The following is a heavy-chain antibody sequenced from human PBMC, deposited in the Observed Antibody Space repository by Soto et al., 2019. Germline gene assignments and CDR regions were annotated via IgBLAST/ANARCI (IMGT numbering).Heavy chain of an antibody. D-gene: IGHD4-17*01. CDR1: GFTFSDSY. J-gene: IGHJ4*02. CDR2: VNSLGTYT. Sequence: VQLVESGGGLVKPGGSLRLSCAASGFTFSDSYMSWIRQSPGKGMEWLSYVNSLGTYTKYADSVRGRFTISRDNAQNSLYLEMTSLTVDDTAVYYCPRNYGGASGANDWGQGTQVTVSS. V-gene: IGHV3-11*05. CDR3: PRNYGGASGAND.